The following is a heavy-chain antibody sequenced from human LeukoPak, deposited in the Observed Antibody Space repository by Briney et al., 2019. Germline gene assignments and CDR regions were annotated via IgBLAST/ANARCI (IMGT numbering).Heavy chain of an antibody. CDR1: GYTFTSYA. V-gene: IGHV1-3*01. CDR2: INAGNGNT. CDR3: ARGGSGSYYSPREFDY. D-gene: IGHD3-10*01. J-gene: IGHJ4*02. Sequence: ASVKVSCKASGYTFTSYAMHWVRQAPGQRREWMGWINAGNGNTKYSQKFQGRVTITRDTSASTAYMELSSLRSEDTAVYYCARGGSGSYYSPREFDYWGQGTLVTVSS.